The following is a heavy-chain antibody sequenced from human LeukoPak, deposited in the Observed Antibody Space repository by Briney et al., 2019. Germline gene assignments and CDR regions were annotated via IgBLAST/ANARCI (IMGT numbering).Heavy chain of an antibody. CDR3: AKDPTDFDSSGQTYFDY. D-gene: IGHD3-22*01. Sequence: PGGSLRLSCAASGFTFSTCAMSWVRQAPGKRLEWFSGISGSGDIIYYSDSVKGRFTISRDNSKNTLFLQMNSLRAEDSALYYCAKDPTDFDSSGQTYFDYWGQGTLVTVSS. CDR2: ISGSGDII. V-gene: IGHV3-23*01. J-gene: IGHJ4*02. CDR1: GFTFSTCA.